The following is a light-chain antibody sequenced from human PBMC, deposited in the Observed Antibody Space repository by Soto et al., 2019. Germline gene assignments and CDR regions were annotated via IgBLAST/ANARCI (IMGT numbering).Light chain of an antibody. CDR3: MQALQTPPYT. CDR2: LGS. CDR1: QSLLHSNGYNY. V-gene: IGKV2-28*01. Sequence: DIVMTQSPISLPVTPGEPASISCRSSQSLLHSNGYNYLDWYLQKPGQSPQLLIYLGSNRASGVPDRFSGSGSGTDFTLKISRVEAEDVGVYYCMQALQTPPYTFGQGTKVDIK. J-gene: IGKJ2*01.